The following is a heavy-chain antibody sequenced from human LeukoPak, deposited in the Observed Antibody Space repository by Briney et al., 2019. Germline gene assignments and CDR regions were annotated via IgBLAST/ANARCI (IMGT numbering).Heavy chain of an antibody. CDR2: ISYDGSNK. CDR3: AREDNWNDVGWFDP. V-gene: IGHV3-30-3*01. D-gene: IGHD1-1*01. J-gene: IGHJ5*02. CDR1: GFTFSSYA. Sequence: PGGSLRLSCAASGFTFSSYAMHWVRQAPGKGLEWVAVISYDGSNKYYADSVKGRFTISRDNSKNTLYLQMNSLRAEDTAVYYCAREDNWNDVGWFDPWGQGTLVTVSS.